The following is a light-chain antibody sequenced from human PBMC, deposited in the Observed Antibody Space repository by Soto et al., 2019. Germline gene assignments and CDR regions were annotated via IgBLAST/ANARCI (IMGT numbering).Light chain of an antibody. J-gene: IGKJ4*01. V-gene: IGKV1-9*01. CDR2: AAS. CDR3: QHLNSYPVT. Sequence: DIQLTQSPSFLSASVGDRVTITCRASQGIRNDLAWYQQKPGKAPEVLIYAASTLQSGVPSKFNRLGAWKQFIHTISSMQPEDFATYYCQHLNSYPVTFGGGTNVEIK. CDR1: QGIRND.